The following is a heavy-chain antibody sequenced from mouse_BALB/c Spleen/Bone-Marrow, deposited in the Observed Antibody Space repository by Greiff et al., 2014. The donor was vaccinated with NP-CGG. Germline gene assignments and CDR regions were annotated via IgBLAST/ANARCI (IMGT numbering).Heavy chain of an antibody. Sequence: EVKLMESGGGLVQPGGPRKLSCAASGFTFSSFGMHWVRQAPEKGLEWVAYISSGSSNIYYADTVKGRFTISRDNPKNTLFLQMTSLRSEDTAMYYCTRGGNWDDFDYWGQGTTLTVSS. CDR3: TRGGNWDDFDY. D-gene: IGHD4-1*01. J-gene: IGHJ2*01. CDR1: GFTFSSFG. CDR2: ISSGSSNI. V-gene: IGHV5-17*02.